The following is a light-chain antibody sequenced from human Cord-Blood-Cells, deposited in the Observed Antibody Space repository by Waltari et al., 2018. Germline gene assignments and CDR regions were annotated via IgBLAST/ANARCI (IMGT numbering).Light chain of an antibody. CDR1: SSAVVGFNY. Sequence: QPALPHPASVSGSPDHSITTPSPEPSSAVVGFNYSSWYQQHPGKAPKLMIYEVSNRPSGVSNRFSGSKSGNTASLTISGLQAEDEADYYCSSYTSSSTLYVFGTGTKVTVL. CDR3: SSYTSSSTLYV. CDR2: EVS. J-gene: IGLJ1*01. V-gene: IGLV2-14*01.